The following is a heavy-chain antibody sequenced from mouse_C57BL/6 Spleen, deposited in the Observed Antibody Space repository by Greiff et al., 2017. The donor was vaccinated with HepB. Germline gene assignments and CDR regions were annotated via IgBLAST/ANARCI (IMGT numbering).Heavy chain of an antibody. CDR1: GYAFTNYL. D-gene: IGHD3-2*02. CDR3: ARSWAAQAPFAY. Sequence: VQLQQSGAELVRPGTSVKVSCKASGYAFTNYLIEWVKQRPGQGLEWIGVINPGSGGTNYNEKFKGKATLTADKSSSTAYMQLSSLTSEDSAVYFCARSWAAQAPFAYWGQGTLVTVSA. CDR2: INPGSGGT. J-gene: IGHJ3*01. V-gene: IGHV1-54*01.